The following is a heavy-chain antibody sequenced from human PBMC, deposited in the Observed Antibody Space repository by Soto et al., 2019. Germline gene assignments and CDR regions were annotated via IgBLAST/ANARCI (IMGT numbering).Heavy chain of an antibody. CDR2: MNPNSGNT. CDR3: ARDGSIVLRGYSFGFDF. CDR1: GYTFTSYD. Sequence: ASVKVSRNASGYTFTSYDITWVRPATGQGLEWMGWMNPNSGNTGYAQKFQGRVTMTRNTSISTAYMKVTNVKSGDTAIYYCARDGSIVLRGYSFGFDFWGQGNRITVSS. J-gene: IGHJ4*02. D-gene: IGHD5-18*01. V-gene: IGHV1-8*01.